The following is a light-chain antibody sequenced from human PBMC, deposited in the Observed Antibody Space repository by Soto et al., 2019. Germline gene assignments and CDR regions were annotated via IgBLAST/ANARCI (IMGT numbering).Light chain of an antibody. V-gene: IGKV3-15*01. Sequence: PGERATLSCRASQTINNSHLAWYQQRPGLAPRLLIFGASTRATGIPARFSGSGSGTEFTLTISSLQSEDFAVYYCQQYNHWPPVTFGQGTKVDNK. CDR2: GAS. CDR1: QTINNSH. CDR3: QQYNHWPPVT. J-gene: IGKJ1*01.